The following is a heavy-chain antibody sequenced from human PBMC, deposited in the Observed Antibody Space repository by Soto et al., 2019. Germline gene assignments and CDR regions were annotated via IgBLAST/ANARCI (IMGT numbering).Heavy chain of an antibody. V-gene: IGHV4-59*01. Sequence: QVQLQESGPGLVKPSETLSLTCTVSGGSISSYYWSWIRQPPGKGLEWIGYIYYSGSTNCNPSLKSRVTISVDTSKNQFSLKLSSVTAADTAVYYCAREVKRGYSGYDRSYYYYYMDVWGKGTTVTVSS. CDR1: GGSISSYY. D-gene: IGHD5-12*01. CDR2: IYYSGST. J-gene: IGHJ6*03. CDR3: AREVKRGYSGYDRSYYYYYMDV.